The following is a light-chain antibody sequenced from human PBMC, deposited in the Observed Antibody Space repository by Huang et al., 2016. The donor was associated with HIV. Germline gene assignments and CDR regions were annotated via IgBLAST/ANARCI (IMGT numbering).Light chain of an antibody. J-gene: IGKJ3*01. V-gene: IGKV4-1*01. Sequence: DIVMTQSPDSLAVSLGERATINCRSSQVVLDSSNSKNYLAWYQQRPGQPPKLLIYWASNRDSGVPYRFLCTGSGTDFTLTISSPQAEDVAVYFCQQYYDTPLTFGPGTKVDIK. CDR2: WAS. CDR3: QQYYDTPLT. CDR1: QVVLDSSNSKNY.